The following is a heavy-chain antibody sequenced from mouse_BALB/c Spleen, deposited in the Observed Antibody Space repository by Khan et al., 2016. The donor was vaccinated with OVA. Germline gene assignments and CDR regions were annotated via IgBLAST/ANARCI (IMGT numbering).Heavy chain of an antibody. Sequence: EVQLQESGPGLVKPSQSLSLTCTVTGYSITSGYGWNWLRQFPGNKLEWMGHISYSGSTNYNPSLKSRISITRDTSKNQLFLQLNSVTTEDTATYYCARTARIKYWGQGTTLTVSS. CDR3: ARTARIKY. D-gene: IGHD1-2*01. V-gene: IGHV3-2*02. J-gene: IGHJ2*01. CDR1: GYSITSGYG. CDR2: ISYSGST.